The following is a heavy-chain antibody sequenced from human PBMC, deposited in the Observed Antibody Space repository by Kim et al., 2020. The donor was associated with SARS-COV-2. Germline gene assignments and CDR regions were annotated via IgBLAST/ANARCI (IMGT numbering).Heavy chain of an antibody. J-gene: IGHJ6*02. CDR2: FDPEDGET. V-gene: IGHV1-24*01. CDR3: AIDYYGSGSFYKVGRYSFCVMDV. CDR1: GYTLTELS. Sequence: ASVKVSCKVSGYTLTELSMHWVRQAPGKGLEWMGGFDPEDGETIYVQKFQGRVTMTEDTSTDTTYMELSSLRSEDTAVYYCAIDYYGSGSFYKVGRYSFCVMDVWGQGTPVTVSS. D-gene: IGHD3-10*01.